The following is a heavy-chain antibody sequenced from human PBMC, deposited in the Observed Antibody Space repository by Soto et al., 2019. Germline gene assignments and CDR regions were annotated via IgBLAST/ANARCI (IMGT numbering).Heavy chain of an antibody. J-gene: IGHJ4*02. CDR1: GGSISSYY. CDR3: ASGLASFYDSSGYPYYFDN. Sequence: SETLSLTCTVSGGSISSYYWSWIRQPPGKGLEWIGYIYYSESTNYNPSLKSRVTISVDRSRNQFSLKLSSVTAADTAVYYCASGLASFYDSSGYPYYFDNWGQGTLVTVSS. D-gene: IGHD3-22*01. V-gene: IGHV4-59*01. CDR2: IYYSEST.